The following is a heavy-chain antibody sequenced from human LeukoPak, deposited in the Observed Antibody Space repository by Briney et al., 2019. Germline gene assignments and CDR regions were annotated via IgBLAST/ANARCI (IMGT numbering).Heavy chain of an antibody. J-gene: IGHJ4*02. CDR2: IVVGSGNT. Sequence: SVKVSCKASGFTFTSSAVQWVRQARGQRLEWIGWIVVGSGNTNYAQKFQERVTITRGMSTSTAYMELSSLRSEDTAVYYCAADWTAAAVFDYWGQGTLVTVSS. CDR3: AADWTAAAVFDY. CDR1: GFTFTSSA. V-gene: IGHV1-58*01. D-gene: IGHD6-13*01.